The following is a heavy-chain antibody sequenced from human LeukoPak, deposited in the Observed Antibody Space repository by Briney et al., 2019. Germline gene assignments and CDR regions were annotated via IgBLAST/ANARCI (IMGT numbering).Heavy chain of an antibody. CDR2: VNGSGDTT. V-gene: IGHV3-23*01. Sequence: GGSLRLSCAASGFIFSNYAMSWVCQAPGKGPEWVSAVNGSGDTTYYADSVKGRFTISRDNSKNTMYLEMNSLRAEDTAVYYCAKDLRAVAGRGPFDYWGQGTLVTVSS. CDR1: GFIFSNYA. D-gene: IGHD6-19*01. CDR3: AKDLRAVAGRGPFDY. J-gene: IGHJ4*02.